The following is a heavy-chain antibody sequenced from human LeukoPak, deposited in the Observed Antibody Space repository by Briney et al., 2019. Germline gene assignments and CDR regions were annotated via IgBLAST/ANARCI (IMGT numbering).Heavy chain of an antibody. CDR2: IYYSGST. D-gene: IGHD1-26*01. Sequence: SETLSLTCTVSGGSISSYYWSWIRQPPGKGLEWTGYIYYSGSTNYNPSLKSRVTISVDTSKNQFSLKLSSVTAADTAVYYCARVASGSLLRWGQGTLVTVSS. J-gene: IGHJ4*02. CDR1: GGSISSYY. V-gene: IGHV4-59*01. CDR3: ARVASGSLLR.